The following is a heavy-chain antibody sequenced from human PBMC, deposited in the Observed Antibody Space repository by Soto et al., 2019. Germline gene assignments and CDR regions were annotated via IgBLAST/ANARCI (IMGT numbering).Heavy chain of an antibody. CDR3: TTYGDIVALNAFDI. V-gene: IGHV3-15*01. J-gene: IGHJ3*02. D-gene: IGHD5-12*01. CDR2: IKSKTDGGTT. CDR1: GFTVSSNY. Sequence: PGGSLRLSCAASGFTVSSNYMSWVRQAPGKGLEWVGRIKSKTDGGTTDYAAPVKGRFTISRDDSKNTLYLQMNSLKTEDTAVYYCTTYGDIVALNAFDIWRQGTMVTVSS.